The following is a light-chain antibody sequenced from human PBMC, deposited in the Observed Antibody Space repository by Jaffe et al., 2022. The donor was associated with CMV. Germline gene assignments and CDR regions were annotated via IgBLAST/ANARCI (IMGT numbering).Light chain of an antibody. V-gene: IGLV1-47*01. J-gene: IGLJ2*01. CDR1: SSNIGSKY. CDR3: AAWDDSLSGVV. Sequence: HSVLTQPPSASGTPGQRVTISCSGSSSNIGSKYVYWYQQLPGTAPILLIYRNNQRPSGVPDRFSGSKSGTSASLAISGLRSEDEGDYYCAAWDDSLSGVVFGGGTKLTVL. CDR2: RNN.